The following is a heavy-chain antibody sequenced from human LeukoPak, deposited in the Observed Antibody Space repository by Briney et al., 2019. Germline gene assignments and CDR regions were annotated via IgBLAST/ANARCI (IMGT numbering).Heavy chain of an antibody. CDR1: GFTFSNAW. Sequence: GGSLRLSCAASGFTFSNAWVSWVRQAPGKGLEWVGRIKSKTDGGTTDYAAPVKGRFTISRDDSKNTLYLQMNSLKTEDTAVYYCTTEGYCSGGSCPDIWGQGTMVTVSS. CDR2: IKSKTDGGTT. J-gene: IGHJ3*02. V-gene: IGHV3-15*01. D-gene: IGHD2-15*01. CDR3: TTEGYCSGGSCPDI.